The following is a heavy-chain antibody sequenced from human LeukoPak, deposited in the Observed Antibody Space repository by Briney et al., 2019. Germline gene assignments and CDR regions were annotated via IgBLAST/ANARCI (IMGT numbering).Heavy chain of an antibody. Sequence: ASVKDSCKSSGYTFTSYAMHWVRQPPGQRLEWMGWINAGNGNTKYSQKFQGRVTINRDTSASTAYMELSSLRSEDTAVYYCAREPRSSGLDYWGQGTLVTVSS. CDR2: INAGNGNT. CDR1: GYTFTSYA. D-gene: IGHD6-19*01. J-gene: IGHJ4*02. V-gene: IGHV1-3*01. CDR3: AREPRSSGLDY.